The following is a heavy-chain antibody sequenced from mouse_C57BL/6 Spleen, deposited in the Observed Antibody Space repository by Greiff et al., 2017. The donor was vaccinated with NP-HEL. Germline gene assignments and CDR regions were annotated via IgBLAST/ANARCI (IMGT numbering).Heavy chain of an antibody. CDR3: ARGAAQAEGFAY. V-gene: IGHV1-50*01. CDR1: GYTFTSYW. CDR2: IDPSDSYT. D-gene: IGHD3-2*02. Sequence: QVQLQQPGAELVKPGASVKLSCKASGYTFTSYWMQWVKQRPGQGLEWIGEIDPSDSYTNYNQKFKGKATLTVDTSSSTAYMQLSSLTSEDSAVYYGARGAAQAEGFAYWGQGTLVTVSA. J-gene: IGHJ3*01.